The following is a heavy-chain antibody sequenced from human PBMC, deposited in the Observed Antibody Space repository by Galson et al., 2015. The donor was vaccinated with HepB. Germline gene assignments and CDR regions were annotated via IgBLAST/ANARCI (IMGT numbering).Heavy chain of an antibody. CDR1: GGSISSGGYS. Sequence: LSLTCAVSGGSISSGGYSWSWIRQPPGKGLEWIGYIYYSGTTYYNPSLKSRVTISVNRSKNQFSLRLSSVTAADTAVYYCARICRGGSCSFGSFDCWGQGTLVTVSA. V-gene: IGHV4-30-2*01. CDR2: IYYSGTT. CDR3: ARICRGGSCSFGSFDC. J-gene: IGHJ4*02. D-gene: IGHD2-15*01.